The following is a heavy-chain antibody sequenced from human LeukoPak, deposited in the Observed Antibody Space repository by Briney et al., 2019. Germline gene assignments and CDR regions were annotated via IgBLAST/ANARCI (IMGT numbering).Heavy chain of an antibody. CDR2: INHSGST. CDR1: GGSFSGYY. Sequence: SETLSLTCAVYGGSFSGYYWSWIRQPPGKGLEWIGEINHSGSTNYNPSLKSRVTISVDTSKNQFSLKLSPVTAADTAVYYCAAGIIAAAGTYYFDYWGQGTLVTVSS. V-gene: IGHV4-34*01. D-gene: IGHD6-13*01. J-gene: IGHJ4*02. CDR3: AAGIIAAAGTYYFDY.